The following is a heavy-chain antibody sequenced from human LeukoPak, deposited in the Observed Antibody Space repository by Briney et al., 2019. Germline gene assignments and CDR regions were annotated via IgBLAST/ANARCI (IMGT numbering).Heavy chain of an antibody. CDR3: ARVGGELVYAFDI. Sequence: SGTLSLTCAVSGGSISSSNWWSWVRQPPGKGLEWIGEIFHSGSTNYNPSLKSRVTISVDKSKNQFSLRLSSVTAADTAVYYCARVGGELVYAFDIWGQGTMVTVSS. CDR1: GGSISSSNW. V-gene: IGHV4-4*02. CDR2: IFHSGST. J-gene: IGHJ3*02. D-gene: IGHD6-6*01.